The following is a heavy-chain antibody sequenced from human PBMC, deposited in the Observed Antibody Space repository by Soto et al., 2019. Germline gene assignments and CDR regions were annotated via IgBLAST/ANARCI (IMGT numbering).Heavy chain of an antibody. D-gene: IGHD5-12*01. J-gene: IGHJ4*02. Sequence: RASVKVSCKGAGYTFSNYYMHWVRQAPGQGLEWMGIINPSGDSTSYAQGFQGRVTMTRETSTSTLYMELSSLRSEDTAVYYCARATRSGSPHFDHWGQGTLVTVSS. CDR3: ARATRSGSPHFDH. CDR1: GYTFSNYY. CDR2: INPSGDST. V-gene: IGHV1-46*01.